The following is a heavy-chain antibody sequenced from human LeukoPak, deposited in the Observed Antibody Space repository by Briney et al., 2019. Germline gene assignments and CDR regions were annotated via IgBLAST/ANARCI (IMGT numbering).Heavy chain of an antibody. V-gene: IGHV4-59*08. J-gene: IGHJ3*02. Sequence: SETLSLTCTVSGGSISSYYWSWIRRPPGKGLEWIGYIYYSGSTNYNPSLKSRVTISVDTSKNQFSLKLSSVTAADTAVYYCARRGGATYYYDSSGYNSLSAFDIWGQGTMVTVSS. CDR2: IYYSGST. D-gene: IGHD3-22*01. CDR3: ARRGGATYYYDSSGYNSLSAFDI. CDR1: GGSISSYY.